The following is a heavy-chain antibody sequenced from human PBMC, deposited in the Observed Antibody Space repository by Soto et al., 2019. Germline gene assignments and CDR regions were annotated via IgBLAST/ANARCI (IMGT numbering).Heavy chain of an antibody. Sequence: SETRSLTCAVSGDSITGDNWWSWVRQPPGKGLEWIGEIHHSGATNYNPSLKSRVSISIDTSKNQFSLRLTSVTVADTAVYFCARFSTLGKDYGVDVWGQGTTVTVSS. D-gene: IGHD2-2*01. CDR1: GDSITGDNW. CDR2: IHHSGAT. CDR3: ARFSTLGKDYGVDV. J-gene: IGHJ6*02. V-gene: IGHV4-4*02.